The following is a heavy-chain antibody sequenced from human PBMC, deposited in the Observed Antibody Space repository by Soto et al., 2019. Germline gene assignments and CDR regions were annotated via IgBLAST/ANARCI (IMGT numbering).Heavy chain of an antibody. V-gene: IGHV4-39*01. CDR1: GGSISSSSYY. J-gene: IGHJ5*02. CDR3: ARSIGYQLLGLMFDP. CDR2: IYYSGST. Sequence: QLQLQESGPGLVKPSETLSLTCTVSGGSISSSSYYWGWIRQPPGKGLEWIGSIYYSGSTYYNPSLTSRVTISVDTSKNQFSLKLSSVTAADTAVYYCARSIGYQLLGLMFDPWGQGTLVTVSS. D-gene: IGHD2-2*01.